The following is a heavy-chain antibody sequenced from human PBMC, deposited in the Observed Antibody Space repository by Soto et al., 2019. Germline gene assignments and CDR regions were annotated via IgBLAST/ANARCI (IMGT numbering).Heavy chain of an antibody. J-gene: IGHJ4*02. CDR2: FDPEDGET. CDR3: ATALDYDYVWGSFDY. D-gene: IGHD3-16*01. CDR1: GYTLTELS. V-gene: IGHV1-24*01. Sequence: ASVKVSCKVSGYTLTELSMHWVRQAPGKGLEWMGGFDPEDGETIYAQKFQGRVTMTEDTSTDTAYMELSSLRSEDTAVYYCATALDYDYVWGSFDYWGQGTLVTVSS.